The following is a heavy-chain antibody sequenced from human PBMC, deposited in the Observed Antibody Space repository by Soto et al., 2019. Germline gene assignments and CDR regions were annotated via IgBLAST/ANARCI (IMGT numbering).Heavy chain of an antibody. CDR2: IYWDDDK. Sequence: QITLNESGPTVVKPAETLTLTCTFSGFSLTTSGVGVGWIRQSPGKAPEWLALIYWDDDKRYSASRKSRLTITTDTAKNQVVLTMASVDPADTATYYCAHRILRTVFGLVTTTAIYFDFWGQGTPVVVSS. D-gene: IGHD3-3*01. V-gene: IGHV2-5*02. J-gene: IGHJ4*02. CDR3: AHRILRTVFGLVTTTAIYFDF. CDR1: GFSLTTSGVG.